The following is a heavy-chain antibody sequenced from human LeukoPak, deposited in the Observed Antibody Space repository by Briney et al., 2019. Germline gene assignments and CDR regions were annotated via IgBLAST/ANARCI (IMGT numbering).Heavy chain of an antibody. CDR2: IRSEAYGGTT. V-gene: IGHV3-49*04. J-gene: IGHJ6*03. CDR3: TREGHIVVVPVATKYYYYYMDV. D-gene: IGHD2-2*01. CDR1: GFTFSSYA. Sequence: GGSLRLSCAATGFTFSSYAMNWVRQAPGKGLEWVGFIRSEAYGGTTDYAASVKGRFTISRDDSKSIAYLQMNSLKTEDTAVYYCTREGHIVVVPVATKYYYYYMDVWGKGTTVTISS.